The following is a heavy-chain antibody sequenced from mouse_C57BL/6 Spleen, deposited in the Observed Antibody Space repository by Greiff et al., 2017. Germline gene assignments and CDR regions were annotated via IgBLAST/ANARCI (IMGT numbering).Heavy chain of an antibody. CDR3: TGHYSKAWFAY. CDR1: GFTFSNYW. Sequence: EVQLVESGGGLVQPGGSMKLSCVASGFTFSNYWMNWVRQSPEKGLEWVAQIRLKSDNYATHYAESVKGRFTISRDDSKSSVYLQMNNLRAEDTGIYYCTGHYSKAWFAYWGQGTLVTVSA. CDR2: IRLKSDNYAT. J-gene: IGHJ3*01. V-gene: IGHV6-3*01. D-gene: IGHD2-5*01.